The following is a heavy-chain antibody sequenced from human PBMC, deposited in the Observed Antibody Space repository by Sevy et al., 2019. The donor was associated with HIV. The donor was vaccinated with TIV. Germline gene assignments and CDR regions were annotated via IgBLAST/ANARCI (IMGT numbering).Heavy chain of an antibody. CDR2: ISSYSYI. V-gene: IGHV3-21*01. Sequence: GGSLRLSCEASGFTFTSYSMNWVRQAPGKGLEWVSSISSYSYISYADSVKGRFTVSRDNAKNSLYLQMSSLRAEDMAVYYCPRDGGNYFDYWGLGTLVTVSS. D-gene: IGHD3-16*01. J-gene: IGHJ4*02. CDR1: GFTFTSYS. CDR3: PRDGGNYFDY.